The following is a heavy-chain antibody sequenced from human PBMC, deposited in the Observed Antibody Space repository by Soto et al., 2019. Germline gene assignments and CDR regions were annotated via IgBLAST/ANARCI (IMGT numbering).Heavy chain of an antibody. CDR1: GFTFHEYT. CDR2: IFGAASGI. J-gene: IGHJ4*02. Sequence: GGSLRLSCTASGFTFHEYTMNWVRQAPGKGLEWVSGIFGAASGIFYAESVKGRFTISRDNSRNMVYLQMNNLRAEDTAVYYCAKDRHPDGVWDIDWWGQGARVTVSS. V-gene: IGHV3-23*01. CDR3: AKDRHPDGVWDIDW. D-gene: IGHD4-17*01.